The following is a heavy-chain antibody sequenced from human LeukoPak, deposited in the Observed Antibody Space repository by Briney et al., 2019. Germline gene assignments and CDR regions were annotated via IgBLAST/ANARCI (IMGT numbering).Heavy chain of an antibody. J-gene: IGHJ4*02. D-gene: IGHD3-10*01. CDR2: ISGSGGTT. CDR3: AKDRGSGTYYLIPDY. V-gene: IGHV3-23*01. CDR1: GFTFSSYA. Sequence: GGSLRLSCAASGFTFSSYALSWVRQAPGKGLEWVSDISGSGGTTYYADSVKGRFTISRDSSKNILYLQMNALTTEDTAVYYCAKDRGSGTYYLIPDYWGQGTLVIVSS.